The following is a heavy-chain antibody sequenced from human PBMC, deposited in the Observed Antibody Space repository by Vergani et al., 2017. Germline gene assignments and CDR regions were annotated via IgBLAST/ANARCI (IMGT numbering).Heavy chain of an antibody. CDR3: ARGIEAAGTDY. V-gene: IGHV3-20*04. Sequence: EVQLVESGGGVGRPGGSLRLSCAASGFTFDDHGMSWVRQAPGKGLEWVSCINLKGDITGYADSVKGRFTISRDNAKNFLLLQMNSLRIEDTALYYCARGIEAAGTDYWGQGTLVTVSS. D-gene: IGHD6-13*01. CDR1: GFTFDDHG. CDR2: INLKGDIT. J-gene: IGHJ4*02.